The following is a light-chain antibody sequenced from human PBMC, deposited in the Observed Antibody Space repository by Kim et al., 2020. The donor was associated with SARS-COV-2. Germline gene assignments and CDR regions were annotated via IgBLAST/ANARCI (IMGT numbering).Light chain of an antibody. J-gene: IGLJ1*01. Sequence: QSITISCTGTSSDVGVYNYVSWYQQHPGKAPKLMIYDVNNRPSGVSNRFSGSKSGNTASLTISGLQAEDEADYYCSSYTSSSTPYVFGTGTKVTVL. V-gene: IGLV2-14*03. CDR1: SSDVGVYNY. CDR2: DVN. CDR3: SSYTSSSTPYV.